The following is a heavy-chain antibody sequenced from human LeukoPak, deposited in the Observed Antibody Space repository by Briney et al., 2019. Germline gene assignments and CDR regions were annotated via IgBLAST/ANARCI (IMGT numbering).Heavy chain of an antibody. CDR3: ASASSESYYWALDY. J-gene: IGHJ4*02. V-gene: IGHV3-74*01. D-gene: IGHD3-10*01. Sequence: GGTLRLSCAASGFNIGSYWMNWVRQGPGKGLVWVARISSDGKSISYADSVKGRFTISRDNSKNTLYLQMDSLRAEDTAVYYCASASSESYYWALDYWGQGTLVTVSS. CDR2: ISSDGKSI. CDR1: GFNIGSYW.